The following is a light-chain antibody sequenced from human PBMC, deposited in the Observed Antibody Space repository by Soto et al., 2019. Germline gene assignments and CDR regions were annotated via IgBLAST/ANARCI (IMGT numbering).Light chain of an antibody. CDR1: QSVLYSSNNKND. CDR2: WAS. V-gene: IGKV4-1*01. Sequence: DIVMTQSPDSLAVSLGERATINCKSSQSVLYSSNNKNDLAWYQQKPGQPPKLLIYWASTRESGVPDRFSGSGSGKDFTLTISSRRAEDVAVYYCQQYYSTPLTFGGGTKVEIK. CDR3: QQYYSTPLT. J-gene: IGKJ4*01.